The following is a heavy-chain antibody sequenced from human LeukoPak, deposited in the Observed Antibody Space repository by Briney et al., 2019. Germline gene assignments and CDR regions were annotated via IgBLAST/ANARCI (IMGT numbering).Heavy chain of an antibody. V-gene: IGHV4-61*02. D-gene: IGHD3-10*01. Sequence: NPTQTLSLTCTVSGGSISSGSYYWSWIRQPAGKGLEWIGRIYTSGSTNYNPSLKSRVTISVDTSKNQFSLKLSSVTAADTAVYYCARGYGSGSYYTLDYWGQGTLVTVSS. CDR3: ARGYGSGSYYTLDY. CDR1: GGSISSGSYY. CDR2: IYTSGST. J-gene: IGHJ4*02.